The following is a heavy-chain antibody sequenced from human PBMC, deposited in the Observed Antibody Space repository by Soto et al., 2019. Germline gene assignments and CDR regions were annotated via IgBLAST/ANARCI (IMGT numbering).Heavy chain of an antibody. CDR1: GFSLSTSGVG. Sequence: QITLKESGPTLVKPTQTLTLTCTFSGFSLSTSGVGVGWIRQPPGKALEWLTLIYWDDDKRYKSSLKSRLTITKDTSKNQVVLTMTDMDPVDTATYYCAHILYFYYSGSFYFDYWGQGTLVTVSS. CDR3: AHILYFYYSGSFYFDY. V-gene: IGHV2-5*02. D-gene: IGHD3-10*01. J-gene: IGHJ4*02. CDR2: IYWDDDK.